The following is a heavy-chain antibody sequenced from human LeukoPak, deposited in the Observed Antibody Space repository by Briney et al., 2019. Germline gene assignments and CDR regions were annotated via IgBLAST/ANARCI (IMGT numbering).Heavy chain of an antibody. D-gene: IGHD2-2*02. CDR3: AKEGDVVVPAAIPVNYYYYGMDV. V-gene: IGHV3-23*01. Sequence: GGSLRLSCAASGFTFSGYAMSWVRQAPGKGLEWVSAISGSGGSTYYADSVKGRFTISRDNSKNTLYLQMNSLRAEDTAVYYCAKEGDVVVPAAIPVNYYYYGMDVWGQGTTVTVSS. J-gene: IGHJ6*02. CDR2: ISGSGGST. CDR1: GFTFSGYA.